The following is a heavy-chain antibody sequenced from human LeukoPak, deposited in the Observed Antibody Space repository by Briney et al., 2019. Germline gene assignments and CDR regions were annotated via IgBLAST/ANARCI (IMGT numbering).Heavy chain of an antibody. D-gene: IGHD1-26*01. Sequence: PSETLSLTCTVSGGSISSDYWSWIRQPPGKGLEWIGYIYSSGSTNYNPSLKSRVTMSLDTSKNQSSLKLSSVTAADTAVYYCARHFGIGGSYANWFDPWGQGTLVTVSS. CDR2: IYSSGST. J-gene: IGHJ5*02. CDR1: GGSISSDY. CDR3: ARHFGIGGSYANWFDP. V-gene: IGHV4-59*08.